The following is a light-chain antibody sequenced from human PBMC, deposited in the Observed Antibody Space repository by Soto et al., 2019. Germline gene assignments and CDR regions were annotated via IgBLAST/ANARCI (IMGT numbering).Light chain of an antibody. J-gene: IGKJ3*01. Sequence: EIVLTQSPGTLSLSPGERATLSCRASQSVSSSYLAWYQQKPGQAPRLLIYGASSRTTGIPARYRGSGSGTDFTLTISRLEPEDFAVYYCQQYGSSPVTFGAGTKVDIK. CDR1: QSVSSSY. V-gene: IGKV3-20*01. CDR3: QQYGSSPVT. CDR2: GAS.